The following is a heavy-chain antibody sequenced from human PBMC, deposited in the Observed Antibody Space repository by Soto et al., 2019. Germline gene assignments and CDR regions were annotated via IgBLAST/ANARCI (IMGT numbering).Heavy chain of an antibody. CDR3: ARDVGGSCSGGSCYSGWFDP. CDR1: GFTFSSYA. J-gene: IGHJ5*02. Sequence: QVQLVESGGGVVQPGRSLRLSCAASGFTFSSYAMHWVRQAPGKGLEWVAVISYDGSNKYYADSVKGRFTISRDNSKNTLYLQMNSLRAEDTAVYYCARDVGGSCSGGSCYSGWFDPWGQGTLVTVSS. D-gene: IGHD2-15*01. V-gene: IGHV3-30-3*01. CDR2: ISYDGSNK.